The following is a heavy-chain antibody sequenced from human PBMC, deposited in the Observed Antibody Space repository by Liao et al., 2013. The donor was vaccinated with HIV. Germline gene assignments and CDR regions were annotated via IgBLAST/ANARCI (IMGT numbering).Heavy chain of an antibody. D-gene: IGHD2/OR15-2a*01. CDR3: ARDRASRISQNDLVRGFRYYYYMDV. J-gene: IGHJ6*03. V-gene: IGHV4-61*02. CDR2: IYSSGTT. Sequence: QVQLQESGPGLVKPSETLSLTCNVSGGSIDSGNYYWSWIRQPAGKGLEWIGRIYSSGTTNYSPSLKSRVAISVDTSKNQFSLTLTSVTAADTAVYFCARDRASRISQNDLVRGFRYYYYMDVWGKGTTVTVSS. CDR1: GGSIDSGNYY.